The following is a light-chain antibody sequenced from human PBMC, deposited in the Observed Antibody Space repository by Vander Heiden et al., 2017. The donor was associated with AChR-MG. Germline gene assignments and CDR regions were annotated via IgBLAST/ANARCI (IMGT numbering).Light chain of an antibody. Sequence: DIQLTQSPSFLSASVGDRVTITCRASQGISSFLAWYQQKPGKAPKLLIYAASTLQSGVPSRFSGSGSGTEFTLTISSLQPEDFATYYCQHLNSYPLTFGQRTRLEIK. CDR2: AAS. CDR3: QHLNSYPLT. CDR1: QGISSF. V-gene: IGKV1-9*01. J-gene: IGKJ5*01.